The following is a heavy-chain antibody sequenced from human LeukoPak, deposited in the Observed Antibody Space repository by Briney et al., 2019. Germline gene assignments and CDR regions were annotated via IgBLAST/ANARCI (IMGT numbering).Heavy chain of an antibody. J-gene: IGHJ4*02. CDR3: ARHIYCTNGVCYTGFDY. V-gene: IGHV1-2*02. CDR1: GYTFTGYY. CDR2: INPNSGGT. Sequence: ASVKVSCKASGYTFTGYYMHWVRQAPGQGLEWMGWINPNSGGTNYAQKFQGRVTMTRDTSISTAYMELSRLRSDDTAVYYCARHIYCTNGVCYTGFDYWGQGTLVTVSS. D-gene: IGHD2-8*01.